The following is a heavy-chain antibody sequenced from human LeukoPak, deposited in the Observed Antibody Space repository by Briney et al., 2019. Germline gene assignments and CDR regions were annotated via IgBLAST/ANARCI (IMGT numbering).Heavy chain of an antibody. D-gene: IGHD5-12*01. Sequence: SGGSLRLSCAASGFTFSSYAMHWVRQAPGKGLEWVAVISYDGSNKYYADSVKGRFTISRDNSKNTLYLQMNSLRAEDTAVYYCARAGYSGYDLDYWGQGTLVTVSS. CDR1: GFTFSSYA. J-gene: IGHJ4*02. CDR2: ISYDGSNK. V-gene: IGHV3-30*04. CDR3: ARAGYSGYDLDY.